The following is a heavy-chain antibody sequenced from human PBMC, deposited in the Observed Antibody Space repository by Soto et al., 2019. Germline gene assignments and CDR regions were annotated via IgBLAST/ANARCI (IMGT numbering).Heavy chain of an antibody. D-gene: IGHD3-22*01. CDR2: IYQTGST. V-gene: IGHV4-61*01. CDR1: GASVSSGSYY. J-gene: IGHJ4*02. CDR3: VREANYYDSSGYWDDY. Sequence: HVQLQESGPGLVKPSETLSLTCTVSGASVSSGSYYWSWIRQPPGKGLEWIGYIYQTGSTNYNSSLKSRVTISVDTSKNQVSLKLRSVTAADTAVYYFVREANYYDSSGYWDDYWGQGTLVSVSS.